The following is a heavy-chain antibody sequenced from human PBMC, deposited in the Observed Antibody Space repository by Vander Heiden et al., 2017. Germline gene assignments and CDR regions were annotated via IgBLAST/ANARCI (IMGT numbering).Heavy chain of an antibody. Sequence: QVQLQESGPGLVKPSETLSLTCTVSGGSISSYYWNWIRQPPGKGLEWIGYIYYSGSTNYNPSLKSRVTVSVDTSKNQFSLKLSSVTAADTAVYYCARNPARDYDTYSYYNGMDVWGQGTTVTVSS. D-gene: IGHD3-9*01. CDR1: GGSISSYY. V-gene: IGHV4-59*01. CDR3: ARNPARDYDTYSYYNGMDV. CDR2: IYYSGST. J-gene: IGHJ6*02.